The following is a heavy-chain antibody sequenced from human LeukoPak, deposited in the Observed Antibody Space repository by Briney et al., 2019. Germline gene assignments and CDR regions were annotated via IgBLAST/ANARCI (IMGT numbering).Heavy chain of an antibody. CDR3: ARQRTAAAGDAFDI. J-gene: IGHJ3*02. CDR1: GGSISSYY. D-gene: IGHD2-2*01. V-gene: IGHV4-59*08. Sequence: PSETLSLTCTVSGGSISSYYWSWIRQPPGKGLEWIGYIYYSGSTNYNPSLKSRVTISVDTSKNQFSLKLSSVTAADTAVYYCARQRTAAAGDAFDIWGQGTMVTVSS. CDR2: IYYSGST.